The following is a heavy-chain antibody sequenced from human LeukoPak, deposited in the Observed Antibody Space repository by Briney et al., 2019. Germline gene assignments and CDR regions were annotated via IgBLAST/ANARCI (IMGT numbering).Heavy chain of an antibody. CDR2: IYHSGST. J-gene: IGHJ4*02. CDR1: GGSISSGGYS. Sequence: PSETLSLTCAVSGGSISSGGYSWSWIRQPPGKGLEWIGYIYHSGSTYYNPSLKSRVTISVDRSKNQFSLKLSSVTAADTAVYYCARGEGSSWFVRYFDYWGQGTLVTVSS. D-gene: IGHD6-13*01. CDR3: ARGEGSSWFVRYFDY. V-gene: IGHV4-30-2*01.